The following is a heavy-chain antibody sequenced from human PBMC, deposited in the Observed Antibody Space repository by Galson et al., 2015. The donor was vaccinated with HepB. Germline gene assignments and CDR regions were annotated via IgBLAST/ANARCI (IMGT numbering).Heavy chain of an antibody. J-gene: IGHJ4*02. Sequence: SLRLSCAASGFIFSSYAMSWVRQAPGKGLEWVSAISGSGGSTYYADSVKGRFTISRDNSKNTLYLQMNSLRVEDTALYYCAKDPKYSSSWYWADYWGQGTLVTVSS. CDR1: GFIFSSYA. CDR3: AKDPKYSSSWYWADY. D-gene: IGHD6-13*01. V-gene: IGHV3-23*01. CDR2: ISGSGGST.